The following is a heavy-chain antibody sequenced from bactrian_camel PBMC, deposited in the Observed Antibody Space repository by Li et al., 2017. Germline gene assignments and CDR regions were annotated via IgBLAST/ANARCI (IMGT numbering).Heavy chain of an antibody. CDR1: GFSFTSSH. J-gene: IGHJ4*01. CDR2: ILGNGTTR. Sequence: HVQLVESGGGLVQPGGSLRLSCAASGFSFTSSHMTWLRQGLGNKLEWVSTILGNGTTRYYLDSVRGRFTISRDNARNTVFLQPNDLKSEDTALYYCATGTWGNRYWGPGTQVTVS. CDR3: ATGTWGNRY. V-gene: IGHV3-2*01. D-gene: IGHD5*01.